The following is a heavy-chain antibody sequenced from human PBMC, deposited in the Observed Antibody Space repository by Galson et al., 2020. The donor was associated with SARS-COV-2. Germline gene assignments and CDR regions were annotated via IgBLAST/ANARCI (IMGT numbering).Heavy chain of an antibody. CDR2: MNPNSGNT. V-gene: IGHV1-8*03. J-gene: IGHJ3*02. D-gene: IGHD6-13*01. Sequence: ASVKVSCKASGYTFTSYDINWVRQATGQGLEWMGWMNPNSGNTGYAQKFQGRVTITRNTSISTAYMELSSLRSEDTAVYYCARVVDSSSWYAEVNAFDIWGQGTMVTVSS. CDR1: GYTFTSYD. CDR3: ARVVDSSSWYAEVNAFDI.